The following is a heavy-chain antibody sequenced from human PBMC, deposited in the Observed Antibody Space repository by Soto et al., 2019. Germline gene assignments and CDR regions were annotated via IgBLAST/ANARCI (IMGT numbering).Heavy chain of an antibody. CDR2: ISHDGRSK. CDR1: GFTFSSFG. CDR3: AKDREEWELLFDY. D-gene: IGHD1-26*01. V-gene: IGHV3-30*18. J-gene: IGHJ4*02. Sequence: PGGSLRLSCAASGFTFSSFGIHWVRQAPGKGLEWVAVISHDGRSKFYGGSVKGRFTISRDNSKNTLSLQMNSLRAEDTAVYYCAKDREEWELLFDYWGQGTLVTVSS.